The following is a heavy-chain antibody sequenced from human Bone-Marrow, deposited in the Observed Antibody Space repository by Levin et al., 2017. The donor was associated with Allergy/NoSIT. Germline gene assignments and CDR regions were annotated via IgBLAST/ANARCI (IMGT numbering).Heavy chain of an antibody. D-gene: IGHD3-22*01. CDR2: ISSRSTYT. J-gene: IGHJ4*02. V-gene: IGHV3-21*01. CDR3: ARANYDSSGYYSTFFDY. CDR1: GLSFARNG. Sequence: SGGSLRLSCVGSGLSFARNGMSWVRQAPGKGLEWVSSISSRSTYTYYADSVKGRFTISRDNAKNSLELHMHSLGAEDTALYFCARANYDSSGYYSTFFDYWGRGALVTVSS.